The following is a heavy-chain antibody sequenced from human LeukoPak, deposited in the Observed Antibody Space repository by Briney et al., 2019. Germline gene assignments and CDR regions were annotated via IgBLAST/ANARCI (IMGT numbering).Heavy chain of an antibody. CDR2: IYPGDSDT. D-gene: IGHD3-16*02. CDR1: GYSFTNYW. V-gene: IGHV5-51*01. CDR3: ARQVRDVWGSYPALYYYYYMDV. Sequence: GESLKISCKGSGYSFTNYWVGWVRQMPEKGLEWMGFIYPGDSDTRYGPSFQGRVTISADKSISTAYLQWSSLKASDTAMYYCARQVRDVWGSYPALYYYYYMDVWGKGTTVTVSS. J-gene: IGHJ6*03.